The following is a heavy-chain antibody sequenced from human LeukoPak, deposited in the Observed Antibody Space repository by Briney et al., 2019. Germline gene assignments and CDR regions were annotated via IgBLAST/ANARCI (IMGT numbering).Heavy chain of an antibody. Sequence: GRSLRLSCAASGFTFSNYGMHWVRQAPGKGLEWVAVISYDGSNKYYADSVKGRFTISRDNSKNTLYLQMNSLRAEDTAVYYCARDSYGMDVWGQGTTVTVSS. CDR3: ARDSYGMDV. CDR2: ISYDGSNK. CDR1: GFTFSNYG. J-gene: IGHJ6*02. V-gene: IGHV3-30*19.